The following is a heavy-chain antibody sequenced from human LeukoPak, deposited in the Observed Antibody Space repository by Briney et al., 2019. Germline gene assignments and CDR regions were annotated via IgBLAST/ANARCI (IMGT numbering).Heavy chain of an antibody. D-gene: IGHD6-19*01. Sequence: SETLSLTCTVSGGSISSYYWSWIRQPPGKGLEWIGYIYYSGSTNYNPSLKSRVTISVDTSKNQFSLKLSSVTAADMAVYYCARRGYSSGWYWFDPWGQGTLVTVSS. V-gene: IGHV4-59*08. J-gene: IGHJ5*02. CDR2: IYYSGST. CDR3: ARRGYSSGWYWFDP. CDR1: GGSISSYY.